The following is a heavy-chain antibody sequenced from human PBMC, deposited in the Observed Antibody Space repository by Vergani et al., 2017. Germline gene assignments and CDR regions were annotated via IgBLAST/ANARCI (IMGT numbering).Heavy chain of an antibody. CDR3: ALSTPPIIGYCSSTSCYGVSDY. V-gene: IGHV3-23*01. CDR1: GFTFSSYA. D-gene: IGHD2-2*01. Sequence: EVQLLESGGGLVQPGGSLRLSCAASGFTFSSYAMSWVRQAPGKGLEWVSAISGSGGSTYYADSVKGRFTISRDNSKNTLYLQMNSLRAEDTAVYYCALSTPPIIGYCSSTSCYGVSDYWGQGTLVTVSS. CDR2: ISGSGGST. J-gene: IGHJ4*02.